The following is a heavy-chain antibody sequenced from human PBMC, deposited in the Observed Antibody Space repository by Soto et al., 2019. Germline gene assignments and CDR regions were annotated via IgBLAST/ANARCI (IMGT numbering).Heavy chain of an antibody. V-gene: IGHV1-3*01. CDR3: ARIETGRVVTRPNWLDP. CDR1: GYRFTSYA. CDR2: INAGNGNT. Sequence: QVQLVQSGAEVKKPGASVKVSCKAFGYRFTSYAMHWVRQAPGQRLEWMGWINAGNGNTKYSQNFQGRVTITRDTSMSRXYMELSSLRSEDTAVYYCARIETGRVVTRPNWLDPWGQGTLVTVSS. D-gene: IGHD2-21*02. J-gene: IGHJ5*02.